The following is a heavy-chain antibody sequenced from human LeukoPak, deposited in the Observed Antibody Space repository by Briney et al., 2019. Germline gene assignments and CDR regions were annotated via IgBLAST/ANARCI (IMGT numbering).Heavy chain of an antibody. V-gene: IGHV3-33*03. CDR1: GFTFSNYD. D-gene: IGHD3-22*01. CDR2: MWNDGSNK. CDR3: AKGATSYYESRGYYLEY. J-gene: IGHJ4*02. Sequence: PGGSLRLSCAASGFTFSNYDIHWVRQAPGKGLEWVAVMWNDGSNKYYADSVKGRFTISRDNSENTLYLQMNSLRAEDTAVYYCAKGATSYYESRGYYLEYWGQGTLVTVSS.